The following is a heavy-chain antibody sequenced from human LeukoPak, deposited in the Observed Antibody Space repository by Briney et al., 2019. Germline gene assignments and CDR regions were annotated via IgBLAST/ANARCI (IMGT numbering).Heavy chain of an antibody. CDR1: GGSFSIYY. J-gene: IGHJ4*02. CDR3: ARESAGAVWFGETVFDY. D-gene: IGHD3-10*01. Sequence: SETLSLTCAVYGGSFSIYYWSWIRQSPGKGLEWIGEINHSGGSNYNPSLKSRVTISVDTSKNQFSLKLSSVTAADTAVYYCARESAGAVWFGETVFDYWGQGTLVTVSS. CDR2: INHSGGS. V-gene: IGHV4-34*01.